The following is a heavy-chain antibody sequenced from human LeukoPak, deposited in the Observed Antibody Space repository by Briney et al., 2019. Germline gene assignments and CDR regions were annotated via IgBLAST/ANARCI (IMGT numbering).Heavy chain of an antibody. CDR2: FDPEDGET. CDR3: ATVAMVRGVMGQWFDP. CDR1: GGTFSSYA. D-gene: IGHD3-10*01. J-gene: IGHJ5*02. V-gene: IGHV1-24*01. Sequence: GASVKVSCKASGGTFSSYAISWVRQAPGKGLEWMGGFDPEDGETIYAQKFQGRVTMTEDTSTDTAYMELSSLRSEDTAVYYCATVAMVRGVMGQWFDPWGQGTLVTVSS.